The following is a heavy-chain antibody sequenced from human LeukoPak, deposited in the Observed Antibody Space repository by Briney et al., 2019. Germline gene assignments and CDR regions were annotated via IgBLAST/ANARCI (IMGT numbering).Heavy chain of an antibody. D-gene: IGHD6-13*01. Sequence: ASVKVSCKASGYTFTGYYMHWVRQAPGQGLEWMGWINPNSGATNYAQKFQGRVTMTRDTSISTAYMELSRLRSDDTAVYYCARDRGSSWDFGDNWFDPWGQGTLVTVSS. CDR3: ARDRGSSWDFGDNWFDP. V-gene: IGHV1-2*02. J-gene: IGHJ5*02. CDR1: GYTFTGYY. CDR2: INPNSGAT.